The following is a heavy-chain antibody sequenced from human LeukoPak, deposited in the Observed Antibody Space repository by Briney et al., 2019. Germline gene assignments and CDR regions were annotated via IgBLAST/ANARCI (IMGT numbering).Heavy chain of an antibody. Sequence: GGSLRLSCATSGFPFSDFSMSWVRQAPGKGLEWISTTDSGGATTDYAESVKGRFTISRDNSKNILYLQMSSLRVEDTAMYYCAKQSYARSLAEGGPGTLVTVSS. D-gene: IGHD2-8*01. CDR2: TDSGGATT. CDR3: AKQSYARSLAE. J-gene: IGHJ4*02. V-gene: IGHV3-23*01. CDR1: GFPFSDFS.